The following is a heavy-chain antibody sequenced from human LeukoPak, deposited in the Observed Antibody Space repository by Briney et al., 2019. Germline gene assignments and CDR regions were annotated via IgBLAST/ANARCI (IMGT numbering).Heavy chain of an antibody. CDR2: ISAYNGNT. Sequence: ASVKVSFKASGYSFTSYGIGWVRQAPGQGLEWMGWISAYNGNTKYPQKFQGRVTMTTDTSTSTAHMELKSLRSDDTAVYYCARRVGGLRYFDSWGLGTLVTVSS. J-gene: IGHJ4*02. D-gene: IGHD1-26*01. CDR3: ARRVGGLRYFDS. V-gene: IGHV1-18*01. CDR1: GYSFTSYG.